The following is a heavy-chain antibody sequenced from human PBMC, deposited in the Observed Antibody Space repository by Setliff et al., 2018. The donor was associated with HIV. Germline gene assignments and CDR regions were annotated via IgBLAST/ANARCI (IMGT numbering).Heavy chain of an antibody. Sequence: ASVKVSCKPSGYTFTNYDINWVRQAAGQGLEWMGWMNPGSRNTGYAQRLEGSVTTTWDTSISTAYMELNNVKFEDTAVYYCARARTDHYDRGRRSHYYIDVWARGATVTVSS. D-gene: IGHD3-22*01. CDR3: ARARTDHYDRGRRSHYYIDV. V-gene: IGHV1-8*02. CDR2: MNPGSRNT. CDR1: GYTFTNYD. J-gene: IGHJ6*03.